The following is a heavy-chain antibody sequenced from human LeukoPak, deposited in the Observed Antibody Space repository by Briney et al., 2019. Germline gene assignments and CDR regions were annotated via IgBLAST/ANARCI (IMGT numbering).Heavy chain of an antibody. CDR1: GFTFSSYA. CDR3: ARGVTSWPQGPYHFGY. Sequence: GESLRLSCAASGFTFSSYAMSWVRQAPGKGLEWVASIQSNGNEKYSSDSLKGRFTISRDNSKNTLYLQMNTVRPEDTAVFYCARGVTSWPQGPYHFGYWGQGILITVSS. J-gene: IGHJ4*02. D-gene: IGHD2-2*01. V-gene: IGHV3-30*02. CDR2: IQSNGNEK.